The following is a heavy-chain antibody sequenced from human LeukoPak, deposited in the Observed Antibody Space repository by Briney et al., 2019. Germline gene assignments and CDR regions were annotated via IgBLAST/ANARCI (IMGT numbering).Heavy chain of an antibody. CDR2: IYHSGST. J-gene: IGHJ4*02. Sequence: PSETPSLTRTCSGGPISSGGYYWGWIPPPPRKGLEGTGSIYHSGSTYYNPSLKSRVTISVDTSKNQFSLKLSSVTAADTAVYYCAREDGYNSLPFDYWGQGTLVTVSS. CDR3: AREDGYNSLPFDY. V-gene: IGHV4-39*07. D-gene: IGHD5-24*01. CDR1: GGPISSGGYY.